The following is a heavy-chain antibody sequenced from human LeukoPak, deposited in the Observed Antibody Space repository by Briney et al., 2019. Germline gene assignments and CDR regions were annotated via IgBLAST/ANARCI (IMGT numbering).Heavy chain of an antibody. Sequence: PGGSLRLSCSASGFTFSAYAMYWVRQAPGKGLEWIGYIYYSGSTNYNPSLKSRVTISVDTSKDQFSLKLSSVTAADTAVYYCARGKLGMEAFDIWGQGTMVTVSS. CDR1: GFTFSAYA. V-gene: IGHV4-59*01. CDR3: ARGKLGMEAFDI. D-gene: IGHD7-27*01. CDR2: IYYSGST. J-gene: IGHJ3*02.